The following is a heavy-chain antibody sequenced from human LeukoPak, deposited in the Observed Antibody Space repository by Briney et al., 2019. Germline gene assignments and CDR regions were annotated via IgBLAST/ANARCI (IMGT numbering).Heavy chain of an antibody. J-gene: IGHJ6*02. Sequence: GGSLRLSCAASGFTFSSYWMSWVRQAPGKGLEWVANIKQDGSEKYYVDSMKGRFTISRDNAKNSLYLQMNSLRAEDTAVYYCAREELLGAYYYYGMDVWGQGTTVTVSS. CDR2: IKQDGSEK. V-gene: IGHV3-7*01. D-gene: IGHD1-26*01. CDR3: AREELLGAYYYYGMDV. CDR1: GFTFSSYW.